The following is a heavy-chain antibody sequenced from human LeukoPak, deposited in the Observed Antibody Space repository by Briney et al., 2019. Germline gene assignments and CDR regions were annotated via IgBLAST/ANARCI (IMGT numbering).Heavy chain of an antibody. V-gene: IGHV3-23*01. CDR3: AKFYDILTGYFDY. Sequence: GGSLRLACAASGFPFSSYSMSWVRQSPGKGLGWVSAISGGNGSTYYADSVRGRFTISRDSSKNTLYLQMNSLRAEDTAVYYCAKFYDILTGYFDYWGQGTLVTVSS. D-gene: IGHD3-9*01. J-gene: IGHJ4*02. CDR1: GFPFSSYS. CDR2: ISGGNGST.